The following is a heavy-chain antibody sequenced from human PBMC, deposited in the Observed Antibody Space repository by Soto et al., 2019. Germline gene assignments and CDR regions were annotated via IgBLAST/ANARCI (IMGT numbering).Heavy chain of an antibody. CDR1: GDSISSGDYY. V-gene: IGHV4-30-4*01. Sequence: SETLSLTCAVSGDSISSGDYYWSWIRQPPGKGLEWIGYIYYSGSTYYNPSLKSRVTISVDTSKNQFSLKLSSVTAADTAVYYCARDRGVGATTDYWGQGTRVPVSS. J-gene: IGHJ4*02. D-gene: IGHD1-26*01. CDR3: ARDRGVGATTDY. CDR2: IYYSGST.